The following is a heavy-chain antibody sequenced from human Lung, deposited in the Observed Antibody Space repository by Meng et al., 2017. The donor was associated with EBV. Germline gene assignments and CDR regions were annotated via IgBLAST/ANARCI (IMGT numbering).Heavy chain of an antibody. CDR2: TYYRSKYYN. Sequence: QGQLKQSGPGLVKSSQTLSLTCAISGDSVSSNSAAWNWIRQSPSRGLEWLGRTYYRSKYYNDYALSVKSRITINPDTSKNQFSLQLNSVTPEDTAIYYCARDWGDVRGGFDFWGQGTLVTVSS. CDR3: ARDWGDVRGGFDF. CDR1: GDSVSSNSAA. D-gene: IGHD3-10*02. J-gene: IGHJ4*02. V-gene: IGHV6-1*01.